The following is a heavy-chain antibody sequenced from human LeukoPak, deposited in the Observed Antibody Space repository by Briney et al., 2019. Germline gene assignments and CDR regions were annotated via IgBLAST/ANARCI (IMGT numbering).Heavy chain of an antibody. D-gene: IGHD3-10*01. Sequence: ASVKVSCKASGYTFTSYAMNWVRQAPGQGLEWMGWINTNTGNPTYAQGFTGRFVFSLDTSVSTAYLQISSLKAEDTAVYYCARERRYYYGSGSYYYYYGMDVWGQGTTVTVSS. CDR3: ARERRYYYGSGSYYYYYGMDV. CDR2: INTNTGNP. CDR1: GYTFTSYA. J-gene: IGHJ6*02. V-gene: IGHV7-4-1*02.